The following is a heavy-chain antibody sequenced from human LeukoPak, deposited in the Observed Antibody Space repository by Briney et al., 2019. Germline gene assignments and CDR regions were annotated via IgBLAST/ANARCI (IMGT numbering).Heavy chain of an antibody. D-gene: IGHD2-15*01. CDR1: GYTFTSYG. J-gene: IGHJ6*03. V-gene: IGHV1-18*01. CDR3: ASHLGCSGGSCYSTDYYYYMDV. Sequence: ASVKVSCKASGYTFTSYGISWVRQAPGQGLEWMGWISAYNGNTNYAQKLQGRVTMTTDTSTSTAYMELSRLRSDDTAVYYCASHLGCSGGSCYSTDYYYYMDVWGKGTTVTVSS. CDR2: ISAYNGNT.